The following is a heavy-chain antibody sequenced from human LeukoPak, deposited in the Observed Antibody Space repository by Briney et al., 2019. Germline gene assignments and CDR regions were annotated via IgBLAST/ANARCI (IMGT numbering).Heavy chain of an antibody. CDR3: ARGGYSYGYYWFDP. D-gene: IGHD5-18*01. CDR2: INHSGST. J-gene: IGHJ5*02. CDR1: GGSFSGYY. V-gene: IGHV4-34*01. Sequence: SETLSLTCAVYGGSFSGYYWSWIRQPPGKGLEWIGEINHSGSTNYNPSLKSRVTISVDTSKNQFSLKLSSVTAADTAVYYCARGGYSYGYYWFDPWGQGTLVTVSS.